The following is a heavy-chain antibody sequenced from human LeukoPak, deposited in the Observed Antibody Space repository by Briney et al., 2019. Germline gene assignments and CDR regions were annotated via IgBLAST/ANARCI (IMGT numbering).Heavy chain of an antibody. CDR2: IYPGDSDT. V-gene: IGHV5-51*01. CDR3: ARQHYYDSSGYSGPDDAFDI. Sequence: GESLKISCKGSGYSFTSYWIGWVRQMPGKGLEWMGIIYPGDSDTRYSPSFQGQVTISADKSISTAYLQWSSLKASDTAMYYCARQHYYDSSGYSGPDDAFDIWGQGTMVTVSS. CDR1: GYSFTSYW. J-gene: IGHJ3*02. D-gene: IGHD3-22*01.